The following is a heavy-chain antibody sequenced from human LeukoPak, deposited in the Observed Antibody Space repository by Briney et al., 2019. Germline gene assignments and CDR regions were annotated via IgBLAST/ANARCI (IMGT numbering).Heavy chain of an antibody. V-gene: IGHV3-9*01. Sequence: QPGGSLRLSCAASGFTFYDYAMHWVRQAQGKGLEGVTGISWNSGSIVYADSVKGRFTISRDNAKKSLYMQMNSLRAEDTALYYCAKVGSSLSFQHWGQGTLVTVSS. J-gene: IGHJ1*01. D-gene: IGHD3-16*01. CDR2: ISWNSGSI. CDR1: GFTFYDYA. CDR3: AKVGSSLSFQH.